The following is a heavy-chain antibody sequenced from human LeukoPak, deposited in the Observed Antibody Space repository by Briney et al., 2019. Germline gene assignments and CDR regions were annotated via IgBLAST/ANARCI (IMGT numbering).Heavy chain of an antibody. Sequence: SETLSLTCTVSGYSISSGHYWSWIRQPPGKGLEWIGEINHSGSTNYNPSLKSRVTISVDTSKNQFSLKLSSVTAADTAVYYCVRVGYDLHFDYWGQGTLVTVSS. V-gene: IGHV4-38-2*02. CDR1: GYSISSGHY. CDR3: VRVGYDLHFDY. D-gene: IGHD5-12*01. J-gene: IGHJ4*02. CDR2: INHSGST.